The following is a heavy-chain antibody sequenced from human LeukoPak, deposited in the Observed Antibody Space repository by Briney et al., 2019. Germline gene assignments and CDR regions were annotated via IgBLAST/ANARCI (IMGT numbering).Heavy chain of an antibody. CDR3: AREASYGDYSPFDY. D-gene: IGHD4-17*01. V-gene: IGHV3-33*01. CDR2: IWYDGSNK. J-gene: IGHJ4*02. CDR1: GFTFSSYG. Sequence: PGGSLRLSCAASGFTFSSYGMHWVRQAPGKGLGWVAVIWYDGSNKYYADSVKGRFTISRDNSKNTLYLQINSLRAEDTAVYYCAREASYGDYSPFDYLGQGTLVTVSS.